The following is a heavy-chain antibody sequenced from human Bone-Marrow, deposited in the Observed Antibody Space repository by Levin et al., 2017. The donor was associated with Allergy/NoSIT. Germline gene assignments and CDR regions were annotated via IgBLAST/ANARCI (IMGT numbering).Heavy chain of an antibody. D-gene: IGHD4-11*01. CDR3: ARDLGDYGNYGGYYFNGLDV. J-gene: IGHJ6*02. CDR1: GFSLNKHA. V-gene: IGHV3-30-3*01. Sequence: GGSLRLSCAASGFSLNKHAIHWVRQVPDKGLEWVTIISYDGSHTFYADSVKGRFTVSRDNSNNTVFLQMSSLRPEDTALYFCARDLGDYGNYGGYYFNGLDVWGQGTTVTVSS. CDR2: ISYDGSHT.